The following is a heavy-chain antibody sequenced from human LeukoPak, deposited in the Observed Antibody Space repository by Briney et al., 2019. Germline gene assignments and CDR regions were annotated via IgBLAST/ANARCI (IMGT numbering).Heavy chain of an antibody. V-gene: IGHV3-7*01. D-gene: IGHD6-13*01. J-gene: IGHJ4*02. CDR1: GFTFTNYW. CDR2: IKQDGNEK. Sequence: GGSLRLSCAASGFTFTNYWMSWVRQAPGTGLEWVANIKQDGNEKYYVDSVRGRFTITRDNAKNSLYLQMNSLRAEDTAVYYCAKPPAIAATLFDYWGQGTLVTVSS. CDR3: AKPPAIAATLFDY.